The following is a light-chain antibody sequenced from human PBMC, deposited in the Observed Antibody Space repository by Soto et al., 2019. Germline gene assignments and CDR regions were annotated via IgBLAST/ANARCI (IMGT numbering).Light chain of an antibody. V-gene: IGLV2-14*03. CDR3: SSYAYTNTRV. J-gene: IGLJ1*01. CDR2: DVI. CDR1: STDIGSYDY. Sequence: QSALTQPASVSGSPGQSITISCTGTSTDIGSYDYVSWYQQHPGKAPKLVIYDVINRPSGVSRRFSGSKSGNTASLTISGLQAEDEADYYCSSYAYTNTRVFGTGTKLTVL.